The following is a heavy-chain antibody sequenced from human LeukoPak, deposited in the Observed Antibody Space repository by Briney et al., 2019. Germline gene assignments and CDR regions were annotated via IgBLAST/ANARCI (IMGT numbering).Heavy chain of an antibody. Sequence: PGRSLRLSRAASGFTFSSYGMHWVRQAPGKGLEWVAVISYDGSNKYYADSVKGRFTISRDNSKNTLYPQMNSLRAEDTAVYYCAKVGPVYYGSGSATYFDYWGQGTLVTVSS. J-gene: IGHJ4*02. CDR2: ISYDGSNK. CDR3: AKVGPVYYGSGSATYFDY. CDR1: GFTFSSYG. D-gene: IGHD3-10*01. V-gene: IGHV3-30*18.